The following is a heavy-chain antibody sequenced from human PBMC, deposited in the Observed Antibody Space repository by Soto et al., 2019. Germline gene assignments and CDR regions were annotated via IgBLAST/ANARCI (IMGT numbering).Heavy chain of an antibody. CDR3: ARDDNGKLNYYYYGMDV. J-gene: IGHJ6*02. CDR1: VFTFSSYS. D-gene: IGHD2-8*01. Sequence: PGGSLRLSCAASVFTFSSYSMNWVRQAPGKGLEWVSSISSSSSYIYYADSVKGRFTISRDNAKNSLYLQMNSLRAEDTAVYYCARDDNGKLNYYYYGMDVWGQGNTVTVSS. CDR2: ISSSSSYI. V-gene: IGHV3-21*01.